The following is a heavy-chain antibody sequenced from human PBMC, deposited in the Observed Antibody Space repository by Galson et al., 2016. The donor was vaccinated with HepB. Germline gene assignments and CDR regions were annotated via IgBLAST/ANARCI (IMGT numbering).Heavy chain of an antibody. J-gene: IGHJ4*02. D-gene: IGHD5-18*01. CDR1: GYTFTSHW. Sequence: QSGAEVKKPGESLKISCKGSGYTFTSHWIGWVRQMPGKGLEVMGFIYPGDFDTRYSPSFQGQVTISADKSTTNVYLQWSSLKASDTAIYYCARLDHRGYKYAYLDYWGQGNLVTVSS. CDR3: ARLDHRGYKYAYLDY. V-gene: IGHV5-51*01. CDR2: IYPGDFDT.